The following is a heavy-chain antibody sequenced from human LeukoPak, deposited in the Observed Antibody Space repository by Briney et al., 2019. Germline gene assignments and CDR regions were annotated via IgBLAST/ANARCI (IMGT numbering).Heavy chain of an antibody. Sequence: SETLSLTCTVSGGSISSYCWSWIRQPPGKGLEWIGYIYYSGSTNYNPSLKSRVTISVDTSKNQFSLKLSSVTAADTAVYYCARERTRRGFGYYYYMDVWGKGTTVTISS. D-gene: IGHD3-10*01. V-gene: IGHV4-59*01. J-gene: IGHJ6*03. CDR1: GGSISSYC. CDR2: IYYSGST. CDR3: ARERTRRGFGYYYYMDV.